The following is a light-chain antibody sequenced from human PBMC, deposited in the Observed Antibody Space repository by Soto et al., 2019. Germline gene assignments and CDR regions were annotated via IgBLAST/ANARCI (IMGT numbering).Light chain of an antibody. CDR1: HSISSSY. Sequence: EIVLTQSPGTLSLSPGERATLSCRASHSISSSYLAWYQQKPGQAPRLLIYGASIRATGIPDRFSGSGAGTLFTLTISRLEPEDFAVSYCQQYGDAAYTFGQGTKLEI. V-gene: IGKV3-20*01. CDR3: QQYGDAAYT. J-gene: IGKJ2*01. CDR2: GAS.